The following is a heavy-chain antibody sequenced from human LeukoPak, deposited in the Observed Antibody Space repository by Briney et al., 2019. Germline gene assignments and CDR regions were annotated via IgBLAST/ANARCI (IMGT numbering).Heavy chain of an antibody. J-gene: IGHJ4*02. CDR3: ARQGGIADFDY. Sequence: ETLSLTCTVSGGSISSYYWSWIRQPPGKGLEWIGYIYTSGSTNYNPSLKRRVPISVDTSKNQFSLKLSSVPAADTAVYYCARQGGIADFDYWGQGTLVTVSS. CDR2: IYTSGST. CDR1: GGSISSYY. D-gene: IGHD2-15*01. V-gene: IGHV4-4*09.